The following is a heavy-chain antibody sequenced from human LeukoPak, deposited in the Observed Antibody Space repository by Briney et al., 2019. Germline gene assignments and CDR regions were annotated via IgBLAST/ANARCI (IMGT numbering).Heavy chain of an antibody. D-gene: IGHD2-2*01. CDR2: INAGNGNT. V-gene: IGHV1-3*01. J-gene: IGHJ4*02. Sequence: GASVKVSCKASGYIFTSYAMHWVRQAPGQRLEWMGWINAGNGNTKYSQKFQGRVTITRDKSASTIYMDLSSLRSEDTAVYYCARGAYILGFCSSTSCSPSLSQASDWGQGTLVTVSS. CDR3: ARGAYILGFCSSTSCSPSLSQASD. CDR1: GYIFTSYA.